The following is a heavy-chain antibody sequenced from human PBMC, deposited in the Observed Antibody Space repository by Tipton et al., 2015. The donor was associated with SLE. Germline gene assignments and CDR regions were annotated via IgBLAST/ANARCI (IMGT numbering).Heavy chain of an antibody. CDR3: ARFIVVVIDAIPEGNWFDP. CDR2: IKQDGSEK. D-gene: IGHD2-15*01. CDR1: GFTFSSYW. V-gene: IGHV3-7*01. J-gene: IGHJ5*02. Sequence: GSLRLSCAASGFTFSSYWMSWVRQAPGKGLEWVANIKQDGSEKFYVDSVKGRFTISRDNAKNSLYLQMNSLRAEDTAVYYCARFIVVVIDAIPEGNWFDPWGQGTRVTVSS.